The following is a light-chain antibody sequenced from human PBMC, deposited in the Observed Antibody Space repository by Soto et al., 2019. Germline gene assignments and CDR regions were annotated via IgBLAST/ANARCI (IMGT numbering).Light chain of an antibody. CDR2: DSS. V-gene: IGKV3-11*01. CDR1: QSVSNY. J-gene: IGKJ4*01. Sequence: VLTQSPAILSLSPGERATLSCRASQSVSNYLAWYQQRPGQAPRLLIYDSSNMATGVPARFSASGSGTDFTLTISTLHPEDFPVYYCQQRNVCPLTFGGGTKVEIK. CDR3: QQRNVCPLT.